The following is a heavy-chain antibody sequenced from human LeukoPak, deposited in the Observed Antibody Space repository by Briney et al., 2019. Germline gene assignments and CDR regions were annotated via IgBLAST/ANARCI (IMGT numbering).Heavy chain of an antibody. D-gene: IGHD6-19*01. CDR3: ARRDYSSGWPWYFDL. J-gene: IGHJ2*01. Sequence: PSETLSLTCAVYGGSFSGYYWSWIRQPPGKGLEWIGEINHSGSTNYNPSLKSRVTISVDTSKNQFSLKLSSVAAADTAVYYCARRDYSSGWPWYFDLRGRGTLVTVSS. V-gene: IGHV4-34*01. CDR2: INHSGST. CDR1: GGSFSGYY.